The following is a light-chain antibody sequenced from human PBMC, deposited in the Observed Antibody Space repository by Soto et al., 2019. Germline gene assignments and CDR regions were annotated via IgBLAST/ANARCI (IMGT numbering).Light chain of an antibody. CDR2: EVS. Sequence: QSVLTQPASVSGSPGQSITISCTGTISDVGGYDYVSWYQQHPGKAPKLMIYEVSNRPSGVSNRFSGSKSGNTASLTISGLQAEDEADYYCSSYTASSTPVVFGGGTQLTVL. CDR1: ISDVGGYDY. J-gene: IGLJ2*01. V-gene: IGLV2-14*01. CDR3: SSYTASSTPVV.